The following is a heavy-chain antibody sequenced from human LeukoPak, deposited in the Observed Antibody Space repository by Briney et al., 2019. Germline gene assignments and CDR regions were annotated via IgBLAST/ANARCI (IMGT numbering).Heavy chain of an antibody. D-gene: IGHD6-19*01. CDR2: INHSGST. CDR3: ARGGGRVIAPGIAVAGQITNWFDP. V-gene: IGHV4-34*01. Sequence: PGGSLRLSCAASGFRFNTYWMSWVRQAPGKGLEWIGEINHSGSTNYNPSLKSRVTISVDTSKNQFSLKLTSVTAADTAVYYCARGGGRVIAPGIAVAGQITNWFDPWGQGTLVTVSS. CDR1: GFRFNTYW. J-gene: IGHJ5*02.